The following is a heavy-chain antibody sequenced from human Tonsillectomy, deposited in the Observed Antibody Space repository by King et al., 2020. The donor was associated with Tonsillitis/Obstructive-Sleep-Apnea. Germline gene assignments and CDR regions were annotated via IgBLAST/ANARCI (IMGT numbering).Heavy chain of an antibody. CDR2: INHSGST. CDR3: ARGFYYYYMDV. V-gene: IGHV4-34*01. CDR1: GGSFSGYY. Sequence: VQLQQWGAGLLKPSETLSLTCAVYGGSFSGYYWSWIRQPPGKGLEGIGEINHSGSTNYNPSLKSRVTISVDTSKNQFSLKLSSVTAADTAVYYCARGFYYYYMDVWGKGTTVTVSS. J-gene: IGHJ6*03.